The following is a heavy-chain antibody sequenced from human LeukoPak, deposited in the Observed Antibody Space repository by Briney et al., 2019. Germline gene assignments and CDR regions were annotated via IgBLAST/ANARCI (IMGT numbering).Heavy chain of an antibody. CDR3: ARASQDDYDFWSGYVY. CDR2: IYGRGST. J-gene: IGHJ4*02. D-gene: IGHD3-3*01. V-gene: IGHV4-38-2*02. CDR1: VYFMSSGYY. Sequence: KPSDTLSLTCTVSVYFMSSGYYWGWIRPPPGKGLVWVGRIYGRGSTFYNPCLGSRFTISVDTSKNQFSLKLRSVSAADTAFYCRARASQDDYDFWSGYVYWGQGSLVTASS.